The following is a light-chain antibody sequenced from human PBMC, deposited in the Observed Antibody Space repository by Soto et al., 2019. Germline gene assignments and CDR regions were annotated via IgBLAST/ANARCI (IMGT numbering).Light chain of an antibody. CDR2: DAS. CDR1: QSVSIY. J-gene: IGKJ5*01. Sequence: EIVLTQSPATLSLSPGERATLSCRASQSVSIYLAWYQQKPGQTPRLLIYDASKRATGIPARFSGSGSGTDFTLTISRLEPEDFAVYYCQQRSSGVTFGQGTRLEIK. CDR3: QQRSSGVT. V-gene: IGKV3-11*01.